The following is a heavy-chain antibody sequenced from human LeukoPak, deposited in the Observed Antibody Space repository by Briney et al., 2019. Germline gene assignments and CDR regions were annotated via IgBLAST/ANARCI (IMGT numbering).Heavy chain of an antibody. CDR2: IYYSGST. V-gene: IGHV4-59*01. J-gene: IGHJ4*02. CDR1: GGSISSYY. Sequence: SETLSLTCTVSGGSISSYYWSWIRQPPGKGLEWIGYIYYSGSTNYNPSLKSRVTMSVDTSKNQFSLKLSSVTAADTAVYYCARRAWYYDSSGALDYWGQGTLVAVSS. CDR3: ARRAWYYDSSGALDY. D-gene: IGHD3-22*01.